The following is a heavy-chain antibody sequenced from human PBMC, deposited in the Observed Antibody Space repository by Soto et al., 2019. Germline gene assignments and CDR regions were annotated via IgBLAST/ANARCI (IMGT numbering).Heavy chain of an antibody. V-gene: IGHV4-59*04. J-gene: IGHJ6*02. CDR2: IYYSGST. CDR1: GVSISSYY. Sequence: PSETLSLTCTVSGVSISSYYWSWIRQPPGKGLEWIGYIYYSGSTYYNPSLKSRVTISVDTSKNQFSLKLSSVTAADTAVYYCESLDDEYYYYGMDVWGQGTTVTVSS. D-gene: IGHD1-26*01. CDR3: ESLDDEYYYYGMDV.